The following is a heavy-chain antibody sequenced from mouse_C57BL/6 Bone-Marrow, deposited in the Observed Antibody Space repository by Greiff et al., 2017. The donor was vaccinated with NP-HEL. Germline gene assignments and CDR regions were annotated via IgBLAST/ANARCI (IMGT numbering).Heavy chain of an antibody. J-gene: IGHJ4*01. V-gene: IGHV5-15*04. CDR3: ARRGGNYPYYYAMDY. CDR2: ISNLAYSI. Sequence: DVKLVESGGGLVQPGGSLKLSCAASGFTFSDYGMAWVRQAPRKGPEWVAFISNLAYSIYYADTVTGRFTISRENAKNTLCLEMSRLRSEDTAMYYCARRGGNYPYYYAMDYWGQGTSVTVSS. CDR1: GFTFSDYG. D-gene: IGHD2-1*01.